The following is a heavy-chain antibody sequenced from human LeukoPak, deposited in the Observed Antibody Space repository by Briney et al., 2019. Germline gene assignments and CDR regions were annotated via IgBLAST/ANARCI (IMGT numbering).Heavy chain of an antibody. D-gene: IGHD6-13*01. Sequence: PGGSLRLSCAASGFIFRSYGIHWVRQAPGKGLEWVAFIRDDGSTKYYADSVKGRFTISRDNSKNTLYFQMNSLRVDDTAIYYCAKVGSNSWGIFDVWGQGTMVTVSS. CDR3: AKVGSNSWGIFDV. J-gene: IGHJ3*01. CDR1: GFIFRSYG. CDR2: IRDDGSTK. V-gene: IGHV3-30*02.